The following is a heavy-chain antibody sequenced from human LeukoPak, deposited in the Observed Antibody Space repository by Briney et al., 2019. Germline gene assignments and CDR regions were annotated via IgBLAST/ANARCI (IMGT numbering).Heavy chain of an antibody. V-gene: IGHV3-53*01. D-gene: IGHD4-23*01. CDR2: IYSGGST. CDR1: GFTVSSNY. J-gene: IGHJ4*02. Sequence: PGGSLRLSCAASGFTVSSNYMSWVRQAPGKGLEWVSLIYSGGSTFYADSVKGRFTISRDNSRNTLYLQMNSLRAEDTAVYYCARDNRGTSNTDCWGQGTLVTVSS. CDR3: ARDNRGTSNTDC.